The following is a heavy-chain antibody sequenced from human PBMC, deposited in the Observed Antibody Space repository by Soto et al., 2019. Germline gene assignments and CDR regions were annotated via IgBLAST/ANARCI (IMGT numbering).Heavy chain of an antibody. CDR2: IKPNSRCT. CDR1: GSPFTGYY. CDR3: ARERFSGGYXSSTSCYNPGYYYGMDV. V-gene: IGHV1-2*04. Sequence: ASVKVSCKASGSPFTGYYMHWVRQAPAHGLEWMGWIKPNSRCTNYAQKFQGWVPVTRDTSISTASTELSRLRSDDTAVYYCARERFSGGYXSSTSCYNPGYYYGMDVWGQGTTVTVSS. D-gene: IGHD2-2*02. J-gene: IGHJ6*02.